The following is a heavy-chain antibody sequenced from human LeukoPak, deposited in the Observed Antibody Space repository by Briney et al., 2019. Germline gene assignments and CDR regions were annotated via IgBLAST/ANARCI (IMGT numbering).Heavy chain of an antibody. CDR1: GFTFSSYG. J-gene: IGHJ4*02. D-gene: IGHD5-12*01. CDR3: ARDLSDGYSGYEWPFDY. Sequence: QAGGSLRLSCAASGFTFSSYGMHWVRQAPGKGLEWVAFIRYDGSNKYYADSVKGRFTISRDNSKNTLYLQMNSLRAEDTAVYYCARDLSDGYSGYEWPFDYWGQGTLVTVSS. CDR2: IRYDGSNK. V-gene: IGHV3-30*02.